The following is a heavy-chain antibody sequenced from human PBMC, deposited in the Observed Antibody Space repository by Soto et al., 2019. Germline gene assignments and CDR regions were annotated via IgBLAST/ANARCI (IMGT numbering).Heavy chain of an antibody. CDR2: IWHIGNCK. J-gene: IGHJ6*02. CDR1: GFSFSDYA. D-gene: IGHD5-12*01. Sequence: QVQLVESGGGVVQPGTSLRLSCATSGFSFSDYAMHWVRQPAGKGLGWVAVIWHIGNCKYYADSVKARFTISRDNSKNTRELQMNSLESEDTAMYFCARGQAIRPGYHYDHGMDVWGQGTTVTVSS. CDR3: ARGQAIRPGYHYDHGMDV. V-gene: IGHV3-33*01.